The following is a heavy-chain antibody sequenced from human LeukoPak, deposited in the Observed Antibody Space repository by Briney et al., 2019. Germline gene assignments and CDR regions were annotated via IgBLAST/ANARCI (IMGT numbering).Heavy chain of an antibody. V-gene: IGHV3-48*04. Sequence: PGGSLRLSCAASGMTLSITSMNWVRQAPGKGLEWISYIDKSGDPIHYADSVKGRFTISRDIARNSLFLQMNSLRAEDTAVYYCARVTMVRGGGPDFDYWGQGTLVTVSS. J-gene: IGHJ4*02. CDR3: ARVTMVRGGGPDFDY. D-gene: IGHD3-10*01. CDR2: IDKSGDPI. CDR1: GMTLSITS.